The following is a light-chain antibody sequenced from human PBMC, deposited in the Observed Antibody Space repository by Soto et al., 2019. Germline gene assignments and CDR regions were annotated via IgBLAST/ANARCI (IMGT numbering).Light chain of an antibody. CDR2: KAS. J-gene: IGKJ2*01. CDR3: QQYNGDFYT. Sequence: IQLTQSPSTLSASVGDTVTITCRASQSVSSYLAWHQQKPGEAPKLLIYKASNLEAEVPSRFSGSGSGTEFTLTISSLQPDDFATYYCQQYNGDFYTFGQGTKLEIK. V-gene: IGKV1-5*03. CDR1: QSVSSY.